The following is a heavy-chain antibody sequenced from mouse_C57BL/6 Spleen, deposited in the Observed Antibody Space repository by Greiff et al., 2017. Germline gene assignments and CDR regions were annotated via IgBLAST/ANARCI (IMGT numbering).Heavy chain of an antibody. V-gene: IGHV1-82*01. CDR3: ARGRAYDYDGAWFAY. CDR2: IYPGDGDT. Sequence: VQLQQSGPELVKPGASVKISCKASGYAFSSSWMNWVTQRPGKGLEWIGRIYPGDGDTNYNGKFKGKATLTADKSSSTAYMHLSSLTSEDSAVYFGARGRAYDYDGAWFAYWGQGALVTVSA. J-gene: IGHJ3*01. D-gene: IGHD2-4*01. CDR1: GYAFSSSW.